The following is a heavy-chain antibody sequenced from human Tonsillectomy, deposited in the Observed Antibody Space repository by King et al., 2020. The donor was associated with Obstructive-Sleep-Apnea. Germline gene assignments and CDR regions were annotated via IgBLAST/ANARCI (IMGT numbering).Heavy chain of an antibody. J-gene: IGHJ4*02. CDR1: GYRFNRYW. Sequence: VQLVESGAEVKKPGESLKISCKGSGYRFNRYWIGWVRQMPGKGLEWMGIIYPSDSDTKYSPSFQGQVTISADKSSTTAYLQWSSLKVSDTAMYYCARDLEANSDYGAGFEYWGQGTLVTVSS. V-gene: IGHV5-51*01. CDR2: IYPSDSDT. CDR3: ARDLEANSDYGAGFEY. D-gene: IGHD4-17*01.